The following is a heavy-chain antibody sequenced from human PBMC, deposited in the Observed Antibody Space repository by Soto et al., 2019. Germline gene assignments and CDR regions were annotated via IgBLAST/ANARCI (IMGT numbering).Heavy chain of an antibody. CDR2: IYYTAST. Sequence: SETLSLTCTVSGGSISSDDYYWSWIRQPPGKGLEWIGGIYYTASTYYNPSLESRVTISVDKSKNQFSLKLMSLSAADTAVYYCGRLEGLATISYYFDYWGQGALVTVSS. CDR1: GGSISSDDYY. J-gene: IGHJ4*02. D-gene: IGHD3-9*01. V-gene: IGHV4-39*01. CDR3: GRLEGLATISYYFDY.